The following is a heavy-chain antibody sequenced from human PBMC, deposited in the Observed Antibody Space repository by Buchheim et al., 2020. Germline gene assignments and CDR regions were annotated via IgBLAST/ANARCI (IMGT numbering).Heavy chain of an antibody. CDR3: AHSVYCSSTSCYTGLFDY. V-gene: IGHV2-5*02. J-gene: IGHJ4*02. CDR2: IYWDDDK. Sequence: QITLKESGPTLVKPTQTLTLTCTFSGFSLSTSGVGVGWIRQPPGKALEWLALIYWDDDKRYSPSLKSRLTITKDTSKNQVALTMTTMDPVDTATYYCAHSVYCSSTSCYTGLFDYWGQGTL. CDR1: GFSLSTSGVG. D-gene: IGHD2-2*02.